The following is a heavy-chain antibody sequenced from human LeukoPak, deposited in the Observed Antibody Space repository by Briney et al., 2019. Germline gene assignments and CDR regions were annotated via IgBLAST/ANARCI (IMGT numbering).Heavy chain of an antibody. CDR2: IYYSGTT. CDR3: ARFKQLGRSFDS. J-gene: IGHJ4*02. V-gene: IGHV4-39*07. D-gene: IGHD1-1*01. Sequence: SETLSLTCTVSGGSIGKTSYYWGWIRQPPGKGLEWIGNIYYSGTTYYDPSLKSRVTISVDTSKNQFSLTLNSVTATGTAVYFCARFKQLGRSFDSWGLGSLVTVSS. CDR1: GGSIGKTSYY.